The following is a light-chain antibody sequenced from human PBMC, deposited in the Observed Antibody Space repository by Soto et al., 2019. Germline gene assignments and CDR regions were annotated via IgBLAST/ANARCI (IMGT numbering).Light chain of an antibody. J-gene: IGKJ4*01. CDR1: QSVSNS. Sequence: EIVLTQSPATLSLSPGERATLSCRASQSVSNSLAWYQQKPGQAPRLLIYDASSRATDTPARFSGSGSGTDFTLTISSLEPEDFAVYYCQQRSNWPPLTFGGGTEVEIK. CDR2: DAS. V-gene: IGKV3-11*01. CDR3: QQRSNWPPLT.